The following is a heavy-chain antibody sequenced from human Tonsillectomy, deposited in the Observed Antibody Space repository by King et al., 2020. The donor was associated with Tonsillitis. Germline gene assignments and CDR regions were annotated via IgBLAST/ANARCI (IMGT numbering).Heavy chain of an antibody. J-gene: IGHJ6*03. D-gene: IGHD6-6*01. Sequence: QLQESGPGLVKPSETLSLTCTVSVGSISNYYWSWIRQPPGKGLEWSGYIYYSGSANYNPSLKSRVTISVDTSKNQFSLKLSSVTAADTAVYSCARGGRSSSSPYYYYYYYLDVWGKGTTVTVSS. CDR3: ARGGRSSSSPYYYYYYYLDV. CDR1: VGSISNYY. V-gene: IGHV4-59*08. CDR2: IYYSGSA.